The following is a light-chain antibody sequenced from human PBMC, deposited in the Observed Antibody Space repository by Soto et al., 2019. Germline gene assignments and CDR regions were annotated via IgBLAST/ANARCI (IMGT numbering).Light chain of an antibody. CDR1: RSISDSY. V-gene: IGKV3-20*01. Sequence: ILTQSPATLSLSPGERATLSCRASRSISDSYLFWYQQKPGQAPRLLIYGTSIRATGVSDRFSGSGSGTDFTLTISRLEPEDVAVYYCQHYGSSPLFTFGPGTKVDSK. J-gene: IGKJ3*01. CDR3: QHYGSSPLFT. CDR2: GTS.